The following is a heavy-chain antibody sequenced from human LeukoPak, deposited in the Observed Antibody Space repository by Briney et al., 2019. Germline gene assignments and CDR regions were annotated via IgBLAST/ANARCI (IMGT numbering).Heavy chain of an antibody. CDR1: GFTFSSYA. J-gene: IGHJ3*02. D-gene: IGHD3-16*01. V-gene: IGHV3-64*01. Sequence: GGSLRLSCAASGFTFSSYAMSWVRQAPGKGLEYVSGLSSNGGLTYYANSVKGRFTISRDNSKNTLYLQMGSLRAEDMAVYYCARVLGVTDAFDMWGQGTMVTVSS. CDR3: ARVLGVTDAFDM. CDR2: LSSNGGLT.